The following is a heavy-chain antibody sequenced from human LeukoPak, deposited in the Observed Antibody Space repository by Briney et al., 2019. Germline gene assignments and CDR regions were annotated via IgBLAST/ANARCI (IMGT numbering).Heavy chain of an antibody. D-gene: IGHD7-27*01. J-gene: IGHJ5*02. V-gene: IGHV1-18*01. CDR3: ARDFAWGSGGAPIDDNWLDP. CDR1: GYTFTSYG. Sequence: ASVKVSCKASGYTFTSYGISWVRQAPGQGLEWMGWISAYNGNTNYAQKLQGRVTMTTDTSTSTAYMELRSLRFDDTAVYYCARDFAWGSGGAPIDDNWLDPWGQGILVTVSS. CDR2: ISAYNGNT.